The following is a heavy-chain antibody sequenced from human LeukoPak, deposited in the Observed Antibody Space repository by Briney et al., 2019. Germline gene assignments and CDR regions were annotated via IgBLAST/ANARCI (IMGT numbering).Heavy chain of an antibody. V-gene: IGHV3-30*02. Sequence: GGSLRLSCAASGFSFSDYGMLWVRQAPGKGLEWVALIRYNGNDKYYDDSVKGRFTISRDNSKNTLYLQMNSLRAEDTAVYYCAKRGDWNSRYSYYYYMDVWGKGTTVTVSS. D-gene: IGHD1-7*01. J-gene: IGHJ6*03. CDR2: IRYNGNDK. CDR3: AKRGDWNSRYSYYYYMDV. CDR1: GFSFSDYG.